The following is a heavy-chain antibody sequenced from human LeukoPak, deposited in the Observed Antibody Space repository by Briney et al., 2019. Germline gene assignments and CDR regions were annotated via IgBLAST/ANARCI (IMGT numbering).Heavy chain of an antibody. V-gene: IGHV4-39*01. D-gene: IGHD2-21*01. CDR3: ARFNMWRNYFDY. CDR1: GGSISSSSYY. CDR2: IYYSGST. Sequence: SETLSLTCTVSGGSISSSSYYWGWIRQPPGKGLGWIGSIYYSGSTYYNPSLKSRVTISVDTSKNQFSLKLSSVTAADTAVYYCARFNMWRNYFDYWGQGTLVTVSS. J-gene: IGHJ4*02.